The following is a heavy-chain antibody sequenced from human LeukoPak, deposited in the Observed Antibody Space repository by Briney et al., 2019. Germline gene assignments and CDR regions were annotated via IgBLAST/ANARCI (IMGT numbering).Heavy chain of an antibody. CDR1: GGTFSSYA. V-gene: IGHV1-69*05. CDR3: ARDRSEQYFDGSGYSDY. J-gene: IGHJ4*02. CDR2: IIPIFGTA. D-gene: IGHD3-22*01. Sequence: SVKVSCKASGGTFSSYAISWVRQAPGQGLEWMAGIIPIFGTANYAQKLQGRVTITTDESTSTAYMELSSLRSEDTAVYYCARDRSEQYFDGSGYSDYWGQGTLVTVSS.